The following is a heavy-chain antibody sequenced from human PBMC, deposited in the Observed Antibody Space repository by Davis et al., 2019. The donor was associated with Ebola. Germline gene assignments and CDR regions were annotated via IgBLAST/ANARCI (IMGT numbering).Heavy chain of an antibody. CDR3: ARGPIVVVPADGSGSYAYYYGMDV. J-gene: IGHJ6*02. V-gene: IGHV3-33*01. CDR1: GFTFSSYG. CDR2: IWYDGSNK. D-gene: IGHD2-2*01. Sequence: PGGSLRLSCAASGFTFSSYGMHWVRQAPGKGLEWVAVIWYDGSNKYYADSVKGRFTISRDNSKNTLYLQMNSLRAEDTAVYYCARGPIVVVPADGSGSYAYYYGMDVWGQGTTVTVSS.